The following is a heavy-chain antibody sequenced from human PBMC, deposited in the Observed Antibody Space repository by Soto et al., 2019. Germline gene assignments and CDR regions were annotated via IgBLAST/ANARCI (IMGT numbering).Heavy chain of an antibody. Sequence: SETLSLTCTVSGGSISSGGYYWSWIRQHPGKGLEWIGYIYYSGSTYYNPSLKSRVTISVDTSKNQFSLKLSSVTAADTAVYYCARAYYYDCTRQHYYYSYWGQGTLDTVSS. CDR1: GGSISSGGYY. J-gene: IGHJ4*02. CDR3: ARAYYYDCTRQHYYYSY. D-gene: IGHD3-22*01. V-gene: IGHV4-31*03. CDR2: IYYSGST.